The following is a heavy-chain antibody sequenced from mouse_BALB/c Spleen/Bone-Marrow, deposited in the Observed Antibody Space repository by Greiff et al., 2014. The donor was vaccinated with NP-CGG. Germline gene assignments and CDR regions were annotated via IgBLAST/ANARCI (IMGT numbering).Heavy chain of an antibody. D-gene: IGHD2-4*01. CDR1: GFNIKDYY. Sequence: EVQRVESGAELVRSGASVKLSCTASGFNIKDYYMHWVKQRPEQGLEWIGGIDPENGDTEYAPKFQGKATMTADTSSNTAYLQLSSLTSEDTAVYYCNARGDYDFDYFDYWGQGTTLTVSS. J-gene: IGHJ2*01. CDR2: IDPENGDT. CDR3: NARGDYDFDYFDY. V-gene: IGHV14-4*02.